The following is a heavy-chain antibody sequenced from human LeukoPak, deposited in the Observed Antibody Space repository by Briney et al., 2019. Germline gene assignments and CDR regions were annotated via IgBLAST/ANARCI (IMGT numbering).Heavy chain of an antibody. D-gene: IGHD5-18*01. V-gene: IGHV1-18*01. CDR2: ISAYNGNT. Sequence: GASVKVSCKASGYTFTSYGISWVRQAPGQGLEWMGWISAYNGNTNYAQKFQGRVTITADESTSTAYMELSSLRSEDTAVYYCASPRGYSYGYADDYWGQGTLVTVSS. CDR3: ASPRGYSYGYADDY. J-gene: IGHJ4*02. CDR1: GYTFTSYG.